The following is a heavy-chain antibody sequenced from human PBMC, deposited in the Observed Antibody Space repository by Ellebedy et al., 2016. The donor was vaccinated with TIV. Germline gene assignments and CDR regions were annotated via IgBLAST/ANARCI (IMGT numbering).Heavy chain of an antibody. Sequence: MPSETLSLTCTVSGNSISSGYFWGWIRQPPGKGLEYIGTIFHNGNTYYNLSLKSRVTISLDTSKNYFSLRLSSVTAADTAVYYCARGPGAGVAYNWFDPWGQGTLVTVSS. D-gene: IGHD6-19*01. CDR2: IFHNGNT. CDR1: GNSISSGYF. CDR3: ARGPGAGVAYNWFDP. V-gene: IGHV4-38-2*02. J-gene: IGHJ5*02.